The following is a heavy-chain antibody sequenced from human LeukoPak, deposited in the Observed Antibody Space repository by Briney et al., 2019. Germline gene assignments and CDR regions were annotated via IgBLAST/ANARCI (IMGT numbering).Heavy chain of an antibody. Sequence: GASVKVSCKASGGTFISYAISWVRQAPGQGLEWMGGIIPIFGTANYAQKFQGRVTITADESTSTAYMELSSLRSEDTAVYYCARDREVQLWLHSPHGMDVWGQGTTVTVSS. CDR1: GGTFISYA. J-gene: IGHJ6*02. V-gene: IGHV1-69*13. D-gene: IGHD5-18*01. CDR3: ARDREVQLWLHSPHGMDV. CDR2: IIPIFGTA.